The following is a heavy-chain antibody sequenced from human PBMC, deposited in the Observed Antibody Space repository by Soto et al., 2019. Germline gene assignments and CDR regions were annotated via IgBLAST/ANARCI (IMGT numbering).Heavy chain of an antibody. D-gene: IGHD3-22*01. CDR2: INPNSGGT. CDR1: GYTFTGYY. CDR3: ARDIMRRITMTAYYYYYGMDV. J-gene: IGHJ6*02. Sequence: ASVKVSCKASGYTFTGYYMHWVRQAPGQGLEWMGWINPNSGGTNYAQKFQGWVTMTRDTSISTAYMELSRLRSDDTAVYYCARDIMRRITMTAYYYYYGMDVWGQGTTVTVSS. V-gene: IGHV1-2*04.